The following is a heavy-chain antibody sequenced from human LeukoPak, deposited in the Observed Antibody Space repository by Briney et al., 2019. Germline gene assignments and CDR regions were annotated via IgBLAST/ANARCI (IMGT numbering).Heavy chain of an antibody. D-gene: IGHD6-13*01. CDR3: AKSAGYTASQVDS. CDR1: GFTFSSYA. CDR2: ISGSAGHT. V-gene: IGHV3-23*01. J-gene: IGHJ4*02. Sequence: GVSLGLSCAASGFTFSSYAMSWVRQAPGKGLEWGSGISGSAGHTYYADSVKGRFTISRDNSRNTLYLQMNSLRADDTAVYYGAKSAGYTASQVDSWGQGTLVTVSS.